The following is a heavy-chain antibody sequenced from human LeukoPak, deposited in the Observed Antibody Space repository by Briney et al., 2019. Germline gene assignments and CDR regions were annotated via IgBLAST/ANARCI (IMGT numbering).Heavy chain of an antibody. Sequence: SETLSLTCAVYGGSFSGYYWSWIRQPPGKGLEWIGEINHSGSTNYNPSLKSRVTISVDTSKNQFSLKLSSVTAADTAVYYCARAYDSGYNYGYFDYWGQGTLVTVSS. V-gene: IGHV4-34*01. J-gene: IGHJ4*02. CDR1: GGSFSGYY. D-gene: IGHD5-24*01. CDR2: INHSGST. CDR3: ARAYDSGYNYGYFDY.